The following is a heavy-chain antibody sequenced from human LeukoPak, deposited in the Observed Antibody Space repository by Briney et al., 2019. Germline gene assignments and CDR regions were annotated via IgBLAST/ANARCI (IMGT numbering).Heavy chain of an antibody. CDR3: ARGDRRYSSTFDY. V-gene: IGHV3-21*01. Sequence: GGSLRLSCAASGFTFSTSAMNWVRQAPGKGLEWVSSISSSSSYIYYADSVKGRFTISRDNAKNSLYLQMNSLRAEDTAVYYCARGDRRYSSTFDYWGQGTLVTVSS. CDR1: GFTFSTSA. D-gene: IGHD6-19*01. J-gene: IGHJ4*02. CDR2: ISSSSSYI.